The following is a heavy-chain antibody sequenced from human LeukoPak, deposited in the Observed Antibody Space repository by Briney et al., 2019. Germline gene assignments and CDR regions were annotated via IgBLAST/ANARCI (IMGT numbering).Heavy chain of an antibody. CDR3: ARFAAGGSYYYYMDV. J-gene: IGHJ6*03. D-gene: IGHD6-25*01. Sequence: GGSLRLSCAASGFTFSSYTMNWVRQPLGKGLEWVSNIGTSSTTIYYADSVKGRFTISRDNAKNSLYLQMNSLRADDTAVYYCARFAAGGSYYYYMDVWGKGTTVTVSS. CDR2: IGTSSTTI. CDR1: GFTFSSYT. V-gene: IGHV3-48*01.